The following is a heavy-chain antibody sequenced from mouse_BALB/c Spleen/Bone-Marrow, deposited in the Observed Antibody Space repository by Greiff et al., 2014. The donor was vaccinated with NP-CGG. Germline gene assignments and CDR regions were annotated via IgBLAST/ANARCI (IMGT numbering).Heavy chain of an antibody. CDR1: GYAFSNYG. Sequence: QVHVKQSGAELVRPGSSVKISCKASGYAFSNYGMNWVKQRPGQGLEWIGQIYPGDGETNYNGEFEGRVTLTADKSSSTAYMQFSSLASEDFTVYFCAGVYDYGRVYAIDYWGQGTSVTVSS. CDR2: IYPGDGET. V-gene: IGHV1-80*01. D-gene: IGHD2-4*01. J-gene: IGHJ4*01. CDR3: AGVYDYGRVYAIDY.